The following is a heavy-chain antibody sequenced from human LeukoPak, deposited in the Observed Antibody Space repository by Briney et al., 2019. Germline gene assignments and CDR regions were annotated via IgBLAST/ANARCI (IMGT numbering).Heavy chain of an antibody. CDR2: IYHSGST. D-gene: IGHD2-2*01. CDR1: GGSISSGGYY. CDR3: ARGVVVPAARERVAFDI. V-gene: IGHV4-30-2*01. Sequence: TTSETLSLTCTVSGGSISSGGYYWSWIRQPPGKGLEWIGYIYHSGSTYYNPSLKSRVTISVDRSKNQLSLKLSSVTAADTAVYYCARGVVVPAARERVAFDIWGQGTMVTVSS. J-gene: IGHJ3*02.